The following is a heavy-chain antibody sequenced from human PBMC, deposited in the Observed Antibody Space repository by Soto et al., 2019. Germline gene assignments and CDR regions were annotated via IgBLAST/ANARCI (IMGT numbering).Heavy chain of an antibody. CDR3: AREGDYGGNFRFYAFDI. D-gene: IGHD4-17*01. Sequence: QVQLQESGPGLVKPSQTLSLTCTVSGGSISSGDYYWSWIRQPPGKGLEWIGYIYYSGSTYYNPSLKXRXTXSXXPSKNQCYLKLSSVTAADTAVYYCAREGDYGGNFRFYAFDIWGQGTMVTVSS. V-gene: IGHV4-30-4*08. CDR1: GGSISSGDYY. J-gene: IGHJ3*02. CDR2: IYYSGST.